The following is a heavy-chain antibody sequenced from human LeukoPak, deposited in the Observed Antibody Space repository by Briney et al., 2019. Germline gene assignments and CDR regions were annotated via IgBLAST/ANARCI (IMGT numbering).Heavy chain of an antibody. CDR3: ARGREDDILTGYSFDY. CDR2: INHSGST. J-gene: IGHJ4*02. Sequence: SETLSLTCAVYGGSFSGYYWIWIRQPPGKGLEWIGEINHSGSTSYNPSLKSRVTISVDTSKNQFSLKLSSVTAADTAVYYCARGREDDILTGYSFDYWGQGTLVTVSS. CDR1: GGSFSGYY. D-gene: IGHD3-9*01. V-gene: IGHV4-34*01.